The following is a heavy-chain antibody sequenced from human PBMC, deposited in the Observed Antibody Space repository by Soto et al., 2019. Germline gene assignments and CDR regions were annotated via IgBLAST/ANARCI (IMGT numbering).Heavy chain of an antibody. CDR3: ATDNLAATDLGGYCFDY. CDR2: IIPMFGTT. CDR1: GGTFRTSS. J-gene: IGHJ4*02. Sequence: QVQLVQSGAEVKKPGSSVRVSCQDSGGTFRTSSINWVRQAPGQGLEWMGGIIPMFGTTTYAPEFQGRLTLTADASTREAYMALSSLRSDDTAFYYCATDNLAATDLGGYCFDYWGQGTMVIVSS. D-gene: IGHD6-25*01. V-gene: IGHV1-69*01.